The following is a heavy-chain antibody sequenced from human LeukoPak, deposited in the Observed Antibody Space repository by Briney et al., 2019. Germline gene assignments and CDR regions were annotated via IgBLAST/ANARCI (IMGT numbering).Heavy chain of an antibody. V-gene: IGHV3-23*01. J-gene: IGHJ4*02. Sequence: GGSLRLSCTASGFIFSNYAMTWVRQAPGKGLECVSGISGGGDTTFHADSVKGRFTISRDNSKNTLSLQMDSLRAEDTAVYYCAKVDDSSGYWTSPFDYWGQGTLVTVSS. CDR2: ISGGGDTT. CDR1: GFIFSNYA. CDR3: AKVDDSSGYWTSPFDY. D-gene: IGHD3-22*01.